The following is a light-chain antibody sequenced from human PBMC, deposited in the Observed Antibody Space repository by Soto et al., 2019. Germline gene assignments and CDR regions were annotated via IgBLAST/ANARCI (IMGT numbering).Light chain of an antibody. CDR1: SSDVGSYNL. J-gene: IGLJ3*02. CDR3: CEYAGSPVGV. Sequence: QSALTQPASVSGSPGQSITISCTGTSSDVGSYNLVSWYQQHPGKAPKLMIYEGSKRPSGVSNRFSGSKSGNPASLTISGLRAEDEAVYYCCEYAGSPVGVFAGGTKLP. CDR2: EGS. V-gene: IGLV2-23*01.